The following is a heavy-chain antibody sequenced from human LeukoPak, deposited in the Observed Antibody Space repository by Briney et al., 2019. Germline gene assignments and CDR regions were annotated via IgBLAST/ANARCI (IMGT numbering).Heavy chain of an antibody. V-gene: IGHV4-59*01. J-gene: IGHJ5*02. D-gene: IGHD6-19*01. CDR3: ARDPLRGVAGIGWFDP. Sequence: SETLSLTCAVYGESFSGYYWSWIRQPPGKGLEWIGYIYYSGSTNYNPSLKSRVTISVDTSKNQFSLKLSSVTAADTAVYYCARDPLRGVAGIGWFDPWGQGTLVTVSS. CDR1: GESFSGYY. CDR2: IYYSGST.